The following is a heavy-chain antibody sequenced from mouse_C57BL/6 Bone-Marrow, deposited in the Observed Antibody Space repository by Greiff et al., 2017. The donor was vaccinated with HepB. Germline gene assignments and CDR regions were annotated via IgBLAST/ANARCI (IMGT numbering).Heavy chain of an antibody. V-gene: IGHV5-17*01. CDR2: ISSGSSTI. D-gene: IGHD2-13*01. Sequence: EVQVVESGGGLVKPGGSLKLSCAASGFTFSDYGMHWVRQAPEKGLEWVAYISSGSSTIYYADTVKGRFTISRDNAKNTRFLQMTSLRSEDTAMYYCARTGDPYYFDYWGQGTTLTVSS. CDR1: GFTFSDYG. CDR3: ARTGDPYYFDY. J-gene: IGHJ2*01.